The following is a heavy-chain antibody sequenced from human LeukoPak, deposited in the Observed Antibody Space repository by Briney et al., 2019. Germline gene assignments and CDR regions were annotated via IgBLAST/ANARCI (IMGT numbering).Heavy chain of an antibody. CDR2: ISSSSSYI. CDR3: ARDHRIAVAGIDY. J-gene: IGHJ4*02. Sequence: PGGSLRLSCAASGFTFSSYSMNWFRQAPGKGLEWVSSISSSSSYIYYADSVKGRFTISRDNAKNSLYLQMNSLRAEDTAVYYCARDHRIAVAGIDYWGQGTLVTVSS. D-gene: IGHD6-19*01. CDR1: GFTFSSYS. V-gene: IGHV3-21*01.